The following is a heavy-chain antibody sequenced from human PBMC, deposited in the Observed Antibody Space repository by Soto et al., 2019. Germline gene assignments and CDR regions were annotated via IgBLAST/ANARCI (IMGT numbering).Heavy chain of an antibody. J-gene: IGHJ4*02. D-gene: IGHD6-13*01. CDR2: IWYDGSNK. CDR3: ARDWDSSSWYCLGY. V-gene: IGHV3-33*01. Sequence: QVQLVESGGGVVQPGRSLRLSCAASGFTFSSYGMHWVRQAPGKGLEWVAVIWYDGSNKYYADSVKGRFTISRDNSKNTLYLQMNSLRAEDTAVYYCARDWDSSSWYCLGYWGQGTLVTVSS. CDR1: GFTFSSYG.